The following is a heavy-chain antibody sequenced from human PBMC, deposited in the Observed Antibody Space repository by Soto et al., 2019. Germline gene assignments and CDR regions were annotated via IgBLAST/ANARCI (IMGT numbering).Heavy chain of an antibody. CDR1: GYTFISYG. D-gene: IGHD3-3*01. CDR2: ISAYNGNT. J-gene: IGHJ6*03. Sequence: ASVKVSCKASGYTFISYGISWVRQAPGQGLEWMGWISAYNGNTNYAQKLQGRVTMTTDTSTSTAYMELRSLRSDDTAVYYCARLVFNDFWSGYSGYYYYYMDVWGKGTTVTVSS. V-gene: IGHV1-18*01. CDR3: ARLVFNDFWSGYSGYYYYYMDV.